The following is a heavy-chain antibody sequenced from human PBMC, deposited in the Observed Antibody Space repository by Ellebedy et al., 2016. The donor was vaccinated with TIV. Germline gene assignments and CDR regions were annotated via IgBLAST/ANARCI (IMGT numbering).Heavy chain of an antibody. D-gene: IGHD1-26*01. J-gene: IGHJ4*02. CDR2: IKEDGNEK. V-gene: IGHV3-7*04. Sequence: GGSLRLXXAASGFTFRNHWMTWVRQAPGKGLEWVANIKEDGNEKRYVDSVKGRFTISRDNAKNSLCLEMNSLRVEDTALYYCARHIRSWDTDFDYWGQGTPVTVSS. CDR1: GFTFRNHW. CDR3: ARHIRSWDTDFDY.